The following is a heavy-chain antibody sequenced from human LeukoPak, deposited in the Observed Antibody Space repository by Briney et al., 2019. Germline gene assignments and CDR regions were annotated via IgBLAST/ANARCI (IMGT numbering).Heavy chain of an antibody. V-gene: IGHV1-2*02. J-gene: IGHJ5*02. Sequence: ASVKVSCKASGYTFTDFYMHWVRQAPGQGLEWMGWINPNSGGTNYAQKFQGRGTITRDTSISTAYMELSRLRSDDTAVYYCARDPRYCSSTSCRPWNWFDPWGQGTLVTVSS. D-gene: IGHD2-2*01. CDR3: ARDPRYCSSTSCRPWNWFDP. CDR2: INPNSGGT. CDR1: GYTFTDFY.